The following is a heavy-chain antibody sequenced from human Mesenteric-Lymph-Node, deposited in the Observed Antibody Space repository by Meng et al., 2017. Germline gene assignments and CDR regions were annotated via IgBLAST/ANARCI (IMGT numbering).Heavy chain of an antibody. V-gene: IGHV4-4*02. D-gene: IGHD5-18*01. J-gene: IGHJ4*02. Sequence: QGQLKESGPGLVKPSGTLSLTCVVSGDSMNNGVWWSWVRQAPGRGLEWIGEIHYSGSTHYNPSLQSRVTMSVDKSKNQFSLSLTSVTAADTAVYYCARGGYYSFDYWGQGTLVTVSS. CDR1: GDSMNNGVW. CDR2: IHYSGST. CDR3: ARGGYYSFDY.